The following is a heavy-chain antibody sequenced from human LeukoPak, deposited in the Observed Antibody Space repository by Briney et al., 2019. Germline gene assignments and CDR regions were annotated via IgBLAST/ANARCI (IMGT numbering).Heavy chain of an antibody. Sequence: GKSLRLSCAASGFTFSGYPIHWVRQAPGKGLEWVAVISYDGSNKYYADSVKGRFTISRDNSKNTLYLQMNSLRAEDTAVYYCAKDYAYGDYGYYWGQGTLVTVSS. D-gene: IGHD4-17*01. CDR2: ISYDGSNK. J-gene: IGHJ4*02. CDR1: GFTFSGYP. V-gene: IGHV3-30*04. CDR3: AKDYAYGDYGYY.